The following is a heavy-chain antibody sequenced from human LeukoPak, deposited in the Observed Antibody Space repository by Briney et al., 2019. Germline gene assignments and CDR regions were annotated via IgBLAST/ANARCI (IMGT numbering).Heavy chain of an antibody. D-gene: IGHD3-22*01. V-gene: IGHV1-69*13. J-gene: IGHJ4*02. CDR2: IIPIFGTA. CDR3: ARAYDSSGYYPPLDY. CDR1: GGTFSSYA. Sequence: ASVKVSCKASGGTFSSYAISWVRQAPGQGLEWMGGIIPIFGTANYAQKFQGRVTITADESTSTAYMELSSLRSEDTAAYYCARAYDSSGYYPPLDYWGQGTLVTVSS.